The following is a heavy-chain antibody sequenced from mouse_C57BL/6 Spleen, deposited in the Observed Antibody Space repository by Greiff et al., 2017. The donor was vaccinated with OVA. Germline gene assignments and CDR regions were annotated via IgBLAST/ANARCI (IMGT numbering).Heavy chain of an antibody. V-gene: IGHV2-6-1*01. CDR2: IWSDGST. CDR1: GFSLTSYG. J-gene: IGHJ4*01. D-gene: IGHD1-1*01. Sequence: VQLVESGPGLVAPSQSLSITCTVSGFSLTSYGVHWVRQPPGKGLEWLVVIWSDGSTTYNSALKSRLSISKDNSKSQVFLKMNSLQTDDTAMYYCARHAHYYGSSFYAMDYWGQGTSVTVSS. CDR3: ARHAHYYGSSFYAMDY.